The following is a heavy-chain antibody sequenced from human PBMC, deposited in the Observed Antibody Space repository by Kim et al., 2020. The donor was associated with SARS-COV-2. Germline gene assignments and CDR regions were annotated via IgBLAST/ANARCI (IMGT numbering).Heavy chain of an antibody. CDR3: ARDYGDYAVDY. Sequence: GGSLRLSCAASGFTVSSNYMSWVRQAPGKGLEWVSVIYSGGSTYYADSVKGRFTISRDNSKNTLYLQMNSLRAEDTAVYYCARDYGDYAVDYWGQGTLVTVSS. CDR1: GFTVSSNY. CDR2: IYSGGST. J-gene: IGHJ4*02. D-gene: IGHD4-17*01. V-gene: IGHV3-66*01.